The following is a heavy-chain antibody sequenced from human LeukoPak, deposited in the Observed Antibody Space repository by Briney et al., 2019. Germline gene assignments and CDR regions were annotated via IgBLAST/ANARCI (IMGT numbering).Heavy chain of an antibody. CDR1: GFTFDDYT. CDR3: AKSPAGYSYGSWFDP. CDR2: ISWSSGSI. Sequence: PGGSLRLSSAASGFTFDDYTMHWLRQAPGKGLECVSVISWSSGSIGYADSVKGRFTISRDNAKNSLYLQMNSLRAEDTALYYCAKSPAGYSYGSWFDPWGQGTLVTVSS. V-gene: IGHV3-9*01. J-gene: IGHJ5*02. D-gene: IGHD5-18*01.